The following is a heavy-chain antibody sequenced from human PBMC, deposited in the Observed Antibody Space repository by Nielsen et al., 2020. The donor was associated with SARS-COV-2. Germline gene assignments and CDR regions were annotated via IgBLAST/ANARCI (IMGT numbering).Heavy chain of an antibody. Sequence: GGSLRLSCAASGLTFADYAMHWVRQAPGKGLEWVSGISWNSGSIGYADSVKGRFTISRDNAKNSLYLQMNSLRAEDTALYYCAKDRSLRFLEWLPPPGYYYGMDVWGQGTTVTVSS. CDR1: GLTFADYA. CDR3: AKDRSLRFLEWLPPPGYYYGMDV. D-gene: IGHD3-3*01. V-gene: IGHV3-9*01. J-gene: IGHJ6*02. CDR2: ISWNSGSI.